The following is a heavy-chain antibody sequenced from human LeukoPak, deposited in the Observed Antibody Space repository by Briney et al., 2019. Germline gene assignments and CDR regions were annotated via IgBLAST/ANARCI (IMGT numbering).Heavy chain of an antibody. V-gene: IGHV3-23*01. Sequence: GGSLRLSCAASGLTFSSYAMTWVRQAPGKGLEWVSAIGDSGRNTYYADSMRGRFTISRDNSKNTLYLQMNSLRAEDTAVYYCAKDQRLLWSAHEDWGQGTLVTVSS. CDR3: AKDQRLLWSAHED. CDR1: GLTFSSYA. J-gene: IGHJ4*02. CDR2: IGDSGRNT. D-gene: IGHD3-16*01.